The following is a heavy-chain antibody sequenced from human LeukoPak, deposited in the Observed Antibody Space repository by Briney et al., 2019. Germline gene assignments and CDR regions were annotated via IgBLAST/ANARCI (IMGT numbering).Heavy chain of an antibody. CDR3: AFFYGQKTAYEMDV. CDR2: IYTSGST. Sequence: SKTRSLTCTVSGGAISSSYWSWIRQPAGTGPKWIGRIYTSGSTNYNPSLKSRVTMSVDTSKNQFSLKLSSVTAADTAVYYCAFFYGQKTAYEMDVWGQGTTVTVSS. CDR1: GGAISSSY. V-gene: IGHV4-4*07. J-gene: IGHJ6*02. D-gene: IGHD2-21*01.